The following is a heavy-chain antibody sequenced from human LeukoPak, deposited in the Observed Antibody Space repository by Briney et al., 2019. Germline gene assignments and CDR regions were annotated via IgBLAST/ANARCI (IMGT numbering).Heavy chain of an antibody. D-gene: IGHD3-22*01. CDR2: IYTSGST. V-gene: IGHV4-4*07. J-gene: IGHJ3*02. Sequence: SETLSLTCTVSGDSISSFHWSWIRQPAGKGLEWIGRIYTSGSTNYNPSLKSRVTISVDTSKNQFSLKLSSVTAADTAVYFCARGPYSYDSSGAFDIWGQGTMVTVSS. CDR3: ARGPYSYDSSGAFDI. CDR1: GDSISSFH.